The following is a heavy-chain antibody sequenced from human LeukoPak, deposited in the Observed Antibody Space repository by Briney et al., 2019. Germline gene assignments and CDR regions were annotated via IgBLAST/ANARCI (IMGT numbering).Heavy chain of an antibody. CDR1: IGSLSSGSHY. J-gene: IGHJ4*02. V-gene: IGHV4-61*02. CDR2: IYPTGST. D-gene: IGHD1-26*01. CDR3: ARDRDSIVGATEFDF. Sequence: PSDTLSLTCTVSIGSLSSGSHYWNWIRQPAGKGLEWIERIYPTGSTNYNPSLTSRVTISVDTSKNQFSLRLPSVTAADTAVYYCARDRDSIVGATEFDFWGLGTLVTVSS.